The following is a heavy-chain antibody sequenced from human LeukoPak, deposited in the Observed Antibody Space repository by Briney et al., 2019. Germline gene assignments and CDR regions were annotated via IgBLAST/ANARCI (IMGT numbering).Heavy chain of an antibody. J-gene: IGHJ3*02. CDR1: GFTFDDYA. D-gene: IGHD5-18*01. CDR3: AKDIAADTAQGDDAFDI. V-gene: IGHV3-9*01. Sequence: PGGSLRLSCAASGFTFDDYAMHWVRQAPGKGLEWVSGISWNSGSIGYADSVKGRFTISRDNAKNSLYRQMNSLRAEDTALYYCAKDIAADTAQGDDAFDIWGQGTMVTVSS. CDR2: ISWNSGSI.